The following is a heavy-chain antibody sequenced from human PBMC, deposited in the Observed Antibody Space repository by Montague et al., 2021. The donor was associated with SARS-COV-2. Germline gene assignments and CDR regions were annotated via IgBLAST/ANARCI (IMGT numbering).Heavy chain of an antibody. CDR1: GGSFSNYY. CDR2: VNQSGST. Sequence: SETLSLTCAVYGGSFSNYYWSWIRQPPGRGLEWIGEVNQSGSTNYNPSLKSRVTISVDTSKNQFSLKLSPVTAADTAVNYCARHTPAYRYFSYLDVWGKGTPVTVSS. D-gene: IGHD2-2*01. CDR3: ARHTPAYRYFSYLDV. V-gene: IGHV4-34*01. J-gene: IGHJ6*03.